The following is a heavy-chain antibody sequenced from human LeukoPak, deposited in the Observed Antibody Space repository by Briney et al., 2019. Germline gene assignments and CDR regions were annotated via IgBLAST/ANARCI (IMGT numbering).Heavy chain of an antibody. V-gene: IGHV1-18*01. J-gene: IGHJ6*02. CDR2: ISAYNGNT. D-gene: IGHD6-13*01. Sequence: VASVKVSCKASGYTFTSYGISWVRQAPGQGLEWMGWISAYNGNTNYAQKLQGRVTMTTDTSTSTAYMELRSLRSDDTAVYYCAREFVGGQQLVRTYYYYYGMDVWGQGTTVTVSS. CDR3: AREFVGGQQLVRTYYYYYGMDV. CDR1: GYTFTSYG.